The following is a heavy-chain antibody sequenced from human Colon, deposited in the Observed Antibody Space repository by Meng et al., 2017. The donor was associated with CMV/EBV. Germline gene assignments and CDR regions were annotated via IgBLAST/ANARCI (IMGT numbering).Heavy chain of an antibody. CDR1: GFTFNNFA. Sequence: SGFTFNNFAMTWVRQAPGKGLEWVSGITGSADNPYYADSVKGRFTISRDDSNSTLYLQMNSLKAEDTAVYSCAKARSTTISAAFNYWGQGTLVTVSS. J-gene: IGHJ4*02. CDR2: ITGSADNP. D-gene: IGHD6-13*01. V-gene: IGHV3-23*01. CDR3: AKARSTTISAAFNY.